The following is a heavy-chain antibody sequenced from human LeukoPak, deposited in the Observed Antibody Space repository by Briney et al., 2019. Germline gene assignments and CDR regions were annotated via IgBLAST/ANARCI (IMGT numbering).Heavy chain of an antibody. J-gene: IGHJ1*01. V-gene: IGHV3-30*18. Sequence: PGGSLRLSCAASGFTFSSYGMHWVRQAPGKGLEWVAVISYDGSNKYYADSVKGRFTISRDNSKNTLYLQMNSLRAEDTAVYYCSKDRGLRPETPWGYFKHGGRGTLVTVP. CDR3: SKDRGLRPETPWGYFKH. CDR2: ISYDGSNK. D-gene: IGHD3-16*01. CDR1: GFTFSSYG.